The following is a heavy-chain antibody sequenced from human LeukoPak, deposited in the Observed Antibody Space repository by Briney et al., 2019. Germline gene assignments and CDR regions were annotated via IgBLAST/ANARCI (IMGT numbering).Heavy chain of an antibody. CDR1: GFTFSNYA. J-gene: IGHJ3*02. V-gene: IGHV3-23*01. D-gene: IGHD2-15*01. CDR3: ALYCSGGSCYSIGGAFDI. Sequence: GGSLRLSCAASGFTFSNYAMRWVRQAPGKGLEWVSAISRSGTDTYYADSVKGRFTISRDNSRNTLYLQMNSLRAEETAVYFCALYCSGGSCYSIGGAFDIWGQGTLVTVSS. CDR2: ISRSGTDT.